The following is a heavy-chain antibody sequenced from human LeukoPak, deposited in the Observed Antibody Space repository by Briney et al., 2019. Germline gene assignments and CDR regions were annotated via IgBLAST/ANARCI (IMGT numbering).Heavy chain of an antibody. V-gene: IGHV3-30*02. Sequence: PGGSLRLSCAASGFTFSRFGMHWVRQAPGKGLEWVAFIRFDGSNKYYADSVKGRFTISRDNSKNTLYLQMNSLRAEDTAVYYCAKDRASQLYPFYFDYWGQGTLVTVSS. D-gene: IGHD2-2*01. CDR1: GFTFSRFG. CDR2: IRFDGSNK. CDR3: AKDRASQLYPFYFDY. J-gene: IGHJ4*02.